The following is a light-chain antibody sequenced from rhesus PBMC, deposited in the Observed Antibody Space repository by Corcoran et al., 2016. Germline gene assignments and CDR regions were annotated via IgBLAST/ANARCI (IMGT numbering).Light chain of an antibody. Sequence: DIQMTQSPSSLSASVGDRVTITCRASENVNNYLNWYQQKPGKDPKIRIYKASTLQSGVPSRFSGSGSGTDYTFTISSLQPEDVATYYCQHGYGTPFTFGPGTKLDIK. V-gene: IGKV1-74*01. CDR3: QHGYGTPFT. J-gene: IGKJ3*01. CDR2: KAS. CDR1: ENVNNY.